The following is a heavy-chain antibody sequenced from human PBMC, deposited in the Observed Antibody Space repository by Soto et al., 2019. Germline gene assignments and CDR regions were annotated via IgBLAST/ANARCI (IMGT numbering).Heavy chain of an antibody. J-gene: IGHJ5*02. V-gene: IGHV1-69*13. D-gene: IGHD2-15*01. Sequence: SVKVSCKASGGTFSNYAITWVRQAPGQGLEWLGRIIPIFGTTDYAQKFQGRVTITADESTTTAYMELSSLRSDDTAVYYCAKDGGREGYFGNWFGPWGQGTLVTVSS. CDR3: AKDGGREGYFGNWFGP. CDR2: IIPIFGTT. CDR1: GGTFSNYA.